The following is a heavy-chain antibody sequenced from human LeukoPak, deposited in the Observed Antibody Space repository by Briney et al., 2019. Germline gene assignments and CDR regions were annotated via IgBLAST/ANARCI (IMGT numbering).Heavy chain of an antibody. Sequence: PGGSLRLSCAASGFTVSSNYMSWVRQAPGKGLEWVSVIYSGGSTYYADSVKGRFTVSRDNPKNTLFLQMNSLRAEDTAVYYCARTGKGGSYSDYWGQGTLVTVSS. J-gene: IGHJ4*02. V-gene: IGHV3-53*01. D-gene: IGHD1-26*01. CDR3: ARTGKGGSYSDY. CDR1: GFTVSSNY. CDR2: IYSGGST.